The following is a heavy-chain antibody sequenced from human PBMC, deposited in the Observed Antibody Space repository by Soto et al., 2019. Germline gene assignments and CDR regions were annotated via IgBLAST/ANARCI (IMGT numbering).Heavy chain of an antibody. Sequence: QVQLVESGGGVVQPGRSQRLSCAASGFTSSRFGIHWVRQAPGKGLEWVAVISSDGSNKYYADSVKGRFTISRDNSKNTLYLQMNSLRAEDTAVYYCAKDTSLYCSQCSGNWLDPWGQGTLVTVSS. CDR3: AKDTSLYCSQCSGNWLDP. D-gene: IGHD2-15*01. V-gene: IGHV3-30*18. CDR2: ISSDGSNK. CDR1: GFTSSRFG. J-gene: IGHJ5*02.